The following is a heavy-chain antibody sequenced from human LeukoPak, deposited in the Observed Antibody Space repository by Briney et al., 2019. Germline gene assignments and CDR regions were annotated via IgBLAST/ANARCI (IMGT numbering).Heavy chain of an antibody. CDR1: GFMFSSNW. D-gene: IGHD1-26*01. CDR2: IKEDGTET. V-gene: IGHV3-7*03. Sequence: GGSLRLSCAASGFMFSSNWMSWVRLAPGKGLEWVANIKEDGTETYYVDSVKGRFTISRDNAKNSLYLQTNSLRVEDTAVYYCAREEWELGFDYWGQGTLVTVSS. CDR3: AREEWELGFDY. J-gene: IGHJ4*02.